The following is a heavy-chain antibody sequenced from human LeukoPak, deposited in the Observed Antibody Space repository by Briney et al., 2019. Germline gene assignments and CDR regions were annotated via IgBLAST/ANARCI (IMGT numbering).Heavy chain of an antibody. CDR3: ARSIVDTAMVSSLDY. V-gene: IGHV4-34*01. D-gene: IGHD5-18*01. Sequence: PSETLSLTCAVYGGSFSGYYWSWIRHPPGKGLEWIGEINHSGSTNYNPSLKSRAPISVDTSKNQFSLKLSALTAAARTWYYGARSIVDTAMVSSLDYWGQGTLDTVSS. CDR2: INHSGST. CDR1: GGSFSGYY. J-gene: IGHJ4*02.